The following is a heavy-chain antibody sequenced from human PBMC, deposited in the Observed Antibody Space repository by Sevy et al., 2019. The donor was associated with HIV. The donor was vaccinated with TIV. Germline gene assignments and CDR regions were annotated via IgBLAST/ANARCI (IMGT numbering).Heavy chain of an antibody. D-gene: IGHD2-15*01. V-gene: IGHV4-39*01. CDR2: IFFSGST. CDR3: ARNPRWQVLDYVDY. Sequence: SETLSLTCTVSGGSVTNNNFYWGWIRRPPGQGLEWIGSIFFSGSTYYSPSLKTRLTLSVVTSKNQFSLKLNSVTAADAAVYDCARNPRWQVLDYVDYWGQGILVTVSS. J-gene: IGHJ4*02. CDR1: GGSVTNNNFY.